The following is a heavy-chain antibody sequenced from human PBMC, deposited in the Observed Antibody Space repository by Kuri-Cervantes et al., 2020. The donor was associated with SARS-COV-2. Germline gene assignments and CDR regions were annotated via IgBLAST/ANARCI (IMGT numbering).Heavy chain of an antibody. D-gene: IGHD6-13*01. CDR3: AIQSSNWYNS. CDR1: GGTFSSYA. V-gene: IGHV1-69*04. Sequence: SVKVSCKASGGTFSSYAISWVRQAPGQGLEWVATFIPGSSYTHYAPRFQGRVTVTRDTSTGTAHMELSSLRSDDTAVYYCAIQSSNWYNSWGQGTLVTVSS. CDR2: FIPGSSYT. J-gene: IGHJ5*01.